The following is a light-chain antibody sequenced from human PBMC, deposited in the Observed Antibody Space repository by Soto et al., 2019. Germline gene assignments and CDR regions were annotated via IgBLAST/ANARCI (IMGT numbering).Light chain of an antibody. J-gene: IGKJ5*01. CDR2: DAS. CDR1: QSFSGY. Sequence: DILLTQSPATLSLSPGERATLSCRASQSFSGYLAWYQQKPGQAPRLLIYDASKRATGIPARFSGRGSGTDFTLTISSLEPEDLAVYYCQQRSNWPPVITFGQGTRLEIK. V-gene: IGKV3-11*01. CDR3: QQRSNWPPVIT.